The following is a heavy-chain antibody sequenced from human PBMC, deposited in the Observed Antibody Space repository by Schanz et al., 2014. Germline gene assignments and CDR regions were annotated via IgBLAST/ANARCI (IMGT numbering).Heavy chain of an antibody. CDR1: GFTFSNYA. V-gene: IGHV3-23*01. Sequence: EMQLLESGGGLVQPGGSLRLSCAGSGFTFSNYAMTWVRQIPGKGLEWVSAISASGGTTYYADSVKGRFTISRDNSKNTLYLQMNSLRAEDTAIYYCAKDAPYPFDLWGRGTLITVSS. CDR2: ISASGGTT. J-gene: IGHJ2*01. CDR3: AKDAPYPFDL.